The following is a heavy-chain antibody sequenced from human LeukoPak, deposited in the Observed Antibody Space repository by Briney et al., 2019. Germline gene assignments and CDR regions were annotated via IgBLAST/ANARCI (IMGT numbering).Heavy chain of an antibody. Sequence: ASVKVSCKASGYSFTAYYMHWARQAPGQGLEWMGWINPNSGRTNYAQKFQGRVTMTRDTSSSSAYMELSRLRSDDTAVYYCARSTLRTAFDIWGQGKMVTVSS. CDR2: INPNSGRT. CDR1: GYSFTAYY. D-gene: IGHD2-2*01. CDR3: ARSTLRTAFDI. V-gene: IGHV1-2*02. J-gene: IGHJ3*02.